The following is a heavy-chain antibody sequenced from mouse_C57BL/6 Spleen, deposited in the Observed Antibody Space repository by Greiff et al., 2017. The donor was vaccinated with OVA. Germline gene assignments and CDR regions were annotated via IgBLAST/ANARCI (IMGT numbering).Heavy chain of an antibody. CDR3: ARQDSCFDY. J-gene: IGHJ2*01. V-gene: IGHV5-6*01. Sequence: EVKLMESGGDLVKPGGSLKLSCAASGFTFSSYGMSWVRQTPDKRLEWVATISSGGSYTYYPDSVKGRFTISRDNAKNTLYLQMSSLKSEDTAMYYCARQDSCFDYWGQGTTLTVSS. CDR1: GFTFSSYG. CDR2: ISSGGSYT.